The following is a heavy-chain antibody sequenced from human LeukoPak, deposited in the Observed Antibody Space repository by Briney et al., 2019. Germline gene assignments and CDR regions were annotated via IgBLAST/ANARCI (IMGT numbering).Heavy chain of an antibody. D-gene: IGHD6-13*01. CDR1: GFTFSSYS. CDR3: AREYGSSSSWTKHDDAFDI. CDR2: ISSSSSYI. V-gene: IGHV3-21*04. Sequence: GGSLRLSCAASGFTFSSYSMNWVRQAPGKGLEWVSSISSSSSYIYYADSVKGRFTISRDNAKNSLYLQMNGLRAEDTAVYYCAREYGSSSSWTKHDDAFDIWGQGTMVTVSS. J-gene: IGHJ3*02.